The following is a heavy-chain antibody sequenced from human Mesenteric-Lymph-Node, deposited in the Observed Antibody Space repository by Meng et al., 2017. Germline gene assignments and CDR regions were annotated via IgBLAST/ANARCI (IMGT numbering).Heavy chain of an antibody. Sequence: SVKVSCKASGYTFTSYGISWVRQAPGQGLEWMGWISAYNGNTNYAQKLQGRVTMTTDTSTRTAYMELRSLGSDDAAVYYCAGGGRWWADSSGYYYFDYWGQGTLVTVSS. CDR1: GYTFTSYG. J-gene: IGHJ4*02. CDR2: ISAYNGNT. CDR3: AGGGRWWADSSGYYYFDY. D-gene: IGHD3-22*01. V-gene: IGHV1-18*01.